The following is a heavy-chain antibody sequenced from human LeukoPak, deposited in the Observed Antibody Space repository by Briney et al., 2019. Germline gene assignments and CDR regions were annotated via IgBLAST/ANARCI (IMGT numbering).Heavy chain of an antibody. Sequence: SETLSLTCTVSGGSISSSSYYWGWIRQPPGKGLEWIGSIYYSGSTYYNPSLKSRVTISVDTSKNQFSLKLSSVTAADTAVYYCARETGITMIVVVIDYWGQGTLVTVSS. CDR2: IYYSGST. D-gene: IGHD3-22*01. CDR3: ARETGITMIVVVIDY. CDR1: GGSISSSSYY. J-gene: IGHJ4*02. V-gene: IGHV4-39*02.